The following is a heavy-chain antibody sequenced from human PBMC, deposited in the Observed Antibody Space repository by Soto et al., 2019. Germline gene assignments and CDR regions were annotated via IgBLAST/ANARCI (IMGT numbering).Heavy chain of an antibody. J-gene: IGHJ4*02. D-gene: IGHD6-6*01. CDR1: GLTVSSNY. V-gene: IGHV3-53*01. CDR3: TTGGSSLGY. Sequence: AGGSLRLSCAASGLTVSSNYMSWVRQAPGKGLEWVSFIYTDGSTYYADSVKGRFTISRDNSKNTLYLQMNSLRAEDTAIYYCTTGGSSLGYWGQGTLVTVSS. CDR2: IYTDGST.